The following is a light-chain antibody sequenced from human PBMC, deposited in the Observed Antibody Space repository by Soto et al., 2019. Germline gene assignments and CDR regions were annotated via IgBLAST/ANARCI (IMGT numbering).Light chain of an antibody. V-gene: IGKV3-20*01. CDR1: QIVSRGY. CDR3: QQYDRAPPIT. CDR2: GTS. Sequence: EIVLTQSPGTLSLSPGERATLSCRASQIVSRGYLAWYQQKPGQAPRLLIYGTSSRATGIPDRFSASGSGTDFTLTISRLEPEDFALYYCQQYDRAPPITFGQGTRLEI. J-gene: IGKJ5*01.